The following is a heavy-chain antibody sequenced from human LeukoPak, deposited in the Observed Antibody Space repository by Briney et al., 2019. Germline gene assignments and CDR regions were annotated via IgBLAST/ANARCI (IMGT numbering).Heavy chain of an antibody. V-gene: IGHV1-18*01. CDR3: ARDVACSNTSCYSPANWYFDL. CDR2: ISAYNGNT. J-gene: IGHJ2*01. CDR1: GYTFTSCG. Sequence: ASVKVSCKASGYTFTSCGISWVRQAPGQGLEWMGWISAYNGNTNYAQKLQGRVTMTTDTSTSTAYMELRSLRSDDTAVYYCARDVACSNTSCYSPANWYFDLWARGTLVTVSS. D-gene: IGHD2-2*01.